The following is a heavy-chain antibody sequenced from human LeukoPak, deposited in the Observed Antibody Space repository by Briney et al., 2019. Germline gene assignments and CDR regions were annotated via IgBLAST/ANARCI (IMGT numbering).Heavy chain of an antibody. J-gene: IGHJ4*02. Sequence: GASVKVPCKASGVTFSSYTVSWVRQAPGQGLEWMGRIIPILGIANYAQKFQGRVTITADTSTSTAYMELRSLRSDDTAVYYCARGRYYYGSGSYHDYWGQGTLVTVSS. CDR3: ARGRYYYGSGSYHDY. CDR2: IIPILGIA. D-gene: IGHD3-10*01. V-gene: IGHV1-69*02. CDR1: GVTFSSYT.